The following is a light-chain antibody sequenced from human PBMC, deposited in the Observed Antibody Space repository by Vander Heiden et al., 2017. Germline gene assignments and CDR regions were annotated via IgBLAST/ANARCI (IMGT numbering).Light chain of an antibody. CDR1: QGISSY. J-gene: IGKJ4*01. V-gene: IGKV1-8*01. CDR3: QQYYSYPQT. Sequence: ASTGDRVTITCRASQGISSYLAWYQQKPGKAPKLLIYAASTLQSGVPSRFSGSGSGTDFTLTISCLQSEDFATYYCQQYYSYPQTFGGGTKVEIK. CDR2: AAS.